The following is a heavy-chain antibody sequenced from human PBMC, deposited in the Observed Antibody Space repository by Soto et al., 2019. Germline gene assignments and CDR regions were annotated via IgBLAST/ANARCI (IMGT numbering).Heavy chain of an antibody. V-gene: IGHV4-31*03. CDR2: IYDTGNT. D-gene: IGHD3-22*01. Sequence: QVQLQESGPGLVKPSQTLSLTCTVSGGSIGSGGYYWSWIRQHPGKGLEWIGCIYDTGNTYYNPSLKSRVSISLDPSNHQFSLRMSSVTAADTAVYYCATDSSGFDAYDIWGQGTLVTVSS. CDR1: GGSIGSGGYY. CDR3: ATDSSGFDAYDI. J-gene: IGHJ3*02.